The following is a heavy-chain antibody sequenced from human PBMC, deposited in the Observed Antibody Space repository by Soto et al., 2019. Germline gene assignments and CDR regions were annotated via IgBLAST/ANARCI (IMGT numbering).Heavy chain of an antibody. D-gene: IGHD3-10*01. J-gene: IGHJ6*02. V-gene: IGHV4-59*01. CDR3: ARARDYYASGSYYNRGKYYYYGMDV. CDR2: IYYSGST. CDR1: GDSISSYY. Sequence: PSETLSLTCTVSGDSISSYYGSWIRKPPGKGLEWIGYIYYSGSTNYNPSLKSRVTISVDTSKNQFSLKLSSVTAADTAVYYCARARDYYASGSYYNRGKYYYYGMDVWGQGTTVTVSS.